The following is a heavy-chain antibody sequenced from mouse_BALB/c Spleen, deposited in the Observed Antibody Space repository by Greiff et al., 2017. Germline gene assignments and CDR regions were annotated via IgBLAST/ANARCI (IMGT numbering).Heavy chain of an antibody. CDR2: ISYSGST. V-gene: IGHV3-2*02. D-gene: IGHD2-4*01. J-gene: IGHJ4*01. Sequence: VQLQQSGPGLVKPSQSLSLTCTVTGYSITSDYAWNWIRQFPGNKLEWMGYISYSGSTSYNPSLKSRISITRDTSKNQFFLQLNSVTTEDTATYYCASGDYDDGGYYYAMDYWGQGTSVTVSS. CDR3: ASGDYDDGGYYYAMDY. CDR1: GYSITSDYA.